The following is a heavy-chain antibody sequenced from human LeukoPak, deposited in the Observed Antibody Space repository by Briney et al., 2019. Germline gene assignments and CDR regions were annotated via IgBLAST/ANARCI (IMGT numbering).Heavy chain of an antibody. CDR1: GYTFISYG. Sequence: ASVKVSCKASGYTFISYGISWVRQAPGQGLEWMGWISVYNGNTIYAQKFQGRVTMTTDTSTSTAYMELRSLRSDDTAVYYCARVIMITSRPSHMDVWGKGTTVTVSS. CDR3: ARVIMITSRPSHMDV. CDR2: ISVYNGNT. J-gene: IGHJ6*03. V-gene: IGHV1-18*04. D-gene: IGHD2-8*01.